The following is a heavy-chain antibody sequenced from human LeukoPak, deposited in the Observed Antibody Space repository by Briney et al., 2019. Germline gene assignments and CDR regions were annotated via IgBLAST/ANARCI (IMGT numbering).Heavy chain of an antibody. Sequence: SETLSLTCTVSGGSISSYYWSWIRQPPGKGLEWIWEINHSGSTNYNPSLKSRVTISVDKSKNQFSLKLSSVTAADTAVYYCARRTYYDFWSGYYAPPPLDYWGQGTLVTVSS. D-gene: IGHD3-3*01. CDR1: GGSISSYY. CDR3: ARRTYYDFWSGYYAPPPLDY. CDR2: INHSGST. J-gene: IGHJ4*02. V-gene: IGHV4-34*01.